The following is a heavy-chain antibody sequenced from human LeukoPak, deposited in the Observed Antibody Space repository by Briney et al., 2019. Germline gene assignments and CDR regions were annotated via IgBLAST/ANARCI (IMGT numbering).Heavy chain of an antibody. Sequence: QPGGSLRLSCAASGFTFSDYSMNWVRQAPGKGLEWVSYISGGSSTMYYADSVKGRFTISRDNAQNSLYLQMNSLKTEDTAVYYCTRHPHSGYDLGNDYWGQGTLVTVSS. V-gene: IGHV3-48*01. CDR2: ISGGSSTM. J-gene: IGHJ4*02. CDR3: TRHPHSGYDLGNDY. CDR1: GFTFSDYS. D-gene: IGHD5-12*01.